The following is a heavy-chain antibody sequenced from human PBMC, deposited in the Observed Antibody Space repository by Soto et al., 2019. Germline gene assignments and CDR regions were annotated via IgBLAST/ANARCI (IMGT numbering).Heavy chain of an antibody. D-gene: IGHD1-26*01. V-gene: IGHV1-18*01. Sequence: QVQLVQSGAEVKKPGASVKVSCTASGYTFTTYDISWVRQAPGQGLEWMGWISTGNGDTNYAQKFQGRVTMTTDTSTSTAYMDLRSLRPDDTAVYYCTRGRYSGSPAGAWGQGTVVTVSS. CDR3: TRGRYSGSPAGA. CDR1: GYTFTTYD. CDR2: ISTGNGDT. J-gene: IGHJ1*01.